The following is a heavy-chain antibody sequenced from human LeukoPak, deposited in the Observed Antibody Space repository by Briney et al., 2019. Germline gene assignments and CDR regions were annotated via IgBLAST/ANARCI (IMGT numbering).Heavy chain of an antibody. V-gene: IGHV1-18*04. CDR3: ARGKGNYGDPASFDY. CDR2: ISVYNGNT. D-gene: IGHD4-17*01. Sequence: ASVKVSCKASGYTFTGYYMHWVRQAPGQGLECMGWISVYNGNTNYAQNLQGRVTMTTDTSTSTAYMEVRSLRSDDTAMYYCARGKGNYGDPASFDYWGQGTLVTVSS. J-gene: IGHJ4*02. CDR1: GYTFTGYY.